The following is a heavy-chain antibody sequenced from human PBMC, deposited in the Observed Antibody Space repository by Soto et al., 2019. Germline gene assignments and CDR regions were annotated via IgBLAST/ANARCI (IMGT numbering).Heavy chain of an antibody. CDR3: ARGDYGDYEYYFDY. Sequence: GGSLRLSCAASGFTFSSYSMNWVRQAPGKGLEWVSYISSSSSTIYYADSVKGRFTISRDNAKNSLYLQMNSLRAEDTAVYYCARGDYGDYEYYFDYWGQGTLVTVSS. CDR1: GFTFSSYS. D-gene: IGHD4-17*01. J-gene: IGHJ4*02. CDR2: ISSSSSTI. V-gene: IGHV3-48*01.